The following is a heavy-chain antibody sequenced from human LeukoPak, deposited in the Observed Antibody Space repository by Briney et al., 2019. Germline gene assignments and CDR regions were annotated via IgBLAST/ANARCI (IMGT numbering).Heavy chain of an antibody. D-gene: IGHD3-10*01. V-gene: IGHV1-2*02. Sequence: SVKVSCNASGYTFTGYYMHWVRQAPGQGLEWMGWINPNSGGTNYAQKFQGRVTMTRDTSISTAYMELSRLRSDDTAVYYCARARITMVRGVIPPNWFDPWGQGTLVTVSS. CDR1: GYTFTGYY. CDR2: INPNSGGT. CDR3: ARARITMVRGVIPPNWFDP. J-gene: IGHJ5*02.